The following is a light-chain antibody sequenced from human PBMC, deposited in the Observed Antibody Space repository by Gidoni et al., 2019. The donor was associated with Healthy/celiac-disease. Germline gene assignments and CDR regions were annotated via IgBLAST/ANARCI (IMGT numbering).Light chain of an antibody. CDR1: QSISSY. J-gene: IGKJ1*01. V-gene: IGKV1-39*01. Sequence: DIQMTQSPSSLSACVGDRVTITCRASQSISSYLNWYQQKPGKAPKLLIYAASSLQSGVPSRFSGSGSGTDFTRTISSLQPEDFATYYCQQSYSTLWAFGQGTKVEIK. CDR2: AAS. CDR3: QQSYSTLWA.